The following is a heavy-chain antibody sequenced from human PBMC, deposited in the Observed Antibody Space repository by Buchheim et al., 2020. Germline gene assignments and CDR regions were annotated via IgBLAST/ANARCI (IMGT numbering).Heavy chain of an antibody. J-gene: IGHJ4*02. D-gene: IGHD3-3*01. CDR2: IKQDGSEK. CDR1: GFTFSSYW. CDR3: ARVLPFEEWLLSDYYFDY. V-gene: IGHV3-7*01. Sequence: EVQLVESGGGLVQPGGSLRLSCAASGFTFSSYWMSWVRQAPGKGLEWVANIKQDGSEKYYVDSVKGRFTISRDNAKNSLFLQMNSLRAEDTAVYYCARVLPFEEWLLSDYYFDYWGQGTL.